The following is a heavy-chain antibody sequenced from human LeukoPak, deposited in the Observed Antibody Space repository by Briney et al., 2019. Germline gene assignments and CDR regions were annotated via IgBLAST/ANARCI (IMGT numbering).Heavy chain of an antibody. J-gene: IGHJ4*02. D-gene: IGHD3-22*01. CDR2: IYYSGST. CDR3: AREDSSGYLGY. Sequence: PSETLSLTCTVSGGSISSNYWSWIRQPPGKGLEWIGDIYYSGSTNYNPSLKSRVTISVDTSKNQFSLKLTSLTAADTAVYYCAREDSSGYLGYWGQGTLVTVSS. CDR1: GGSISSNY. V-gene: IGHV4-59*01.